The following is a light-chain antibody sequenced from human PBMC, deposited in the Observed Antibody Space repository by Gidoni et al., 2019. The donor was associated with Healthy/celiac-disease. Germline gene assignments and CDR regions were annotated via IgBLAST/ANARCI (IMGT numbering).Light chain of an antibody. CDR1: LSVSSSY. J-gene: IGKJ1*01. CDR2: GAS. V-gene: IGKV3D-7*01. Sequence: EIVMTQSPATLSLSPGERATLSCRASLSVSSSYLSWYQQKPGQAPRLLIYGASTRATGIPARFNGSGSGTDFTLTISSLQPEDFAVYYCQQDYNFPWTFGQGTKVEIK. CDR3: QQDYNFPWT.